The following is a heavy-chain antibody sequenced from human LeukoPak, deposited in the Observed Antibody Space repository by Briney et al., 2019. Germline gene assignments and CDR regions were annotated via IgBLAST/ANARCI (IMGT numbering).Heavy chain of an antibody. CDR2: INWNSDSI. CDR3: AREYEGYCSGGSCFRGTYNWFDP. Sequence: GRSLRLSCAVSGFTFDDYAMHWVRQVPGKGLEWVSGINWNSDSIGYADSVKGRFTISRDNSKNTLYLQMNSLRVEDTAVYYCAREYEGYCSGGSCFRGTYNWFDPWGQGTLVTVSS. V-gene: IGHV3-9*01. J-gene: IGHJ5*02. CDR1: GFTFDDYA. D-gene: IGHD2-15*01.